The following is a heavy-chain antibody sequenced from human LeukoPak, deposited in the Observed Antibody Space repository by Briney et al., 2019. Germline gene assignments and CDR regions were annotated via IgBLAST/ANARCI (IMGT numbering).Heavy chain of an antibody. Sequence: SVKVSCKASGGTFSSYAISWVRQAPGQGLEWMGRIIPILGIANYAQKFQGRVTITADKSPSTAYMELSSLRSEDTAVYYCASGYVLFDYWGQGTLVTVSS. V-gene: IGHV1-69*04. D-gene: IGHD5-12*01. CDR1: GGTFSSYA. CDR3: ASGYVLFDY. CDR2: IIPILGIA. J-gene: IGHJ4*02.